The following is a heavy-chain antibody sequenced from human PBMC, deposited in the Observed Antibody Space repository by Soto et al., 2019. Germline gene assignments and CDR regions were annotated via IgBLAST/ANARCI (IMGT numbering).Heavy chain of an antibody. Sequence: PGGSLRLSCAASGFTFANYGVSWVRQAPGKGLEWVSGISVSGASTYYADSVKGRFTISRDNSKDTLYLQMKRLRAEDTALYYCAKDWTRGSGGYPDYFDYWGQGTLVTVYS. CDR3: AKDWTRGSGGYPDYFDY. J-gene: IGHJ4*02. V-gene: IGHV3-23*01. CDR1: GFTFANYG. D-gene: IGHD3-10*01. CDR2: ISVSGAST.